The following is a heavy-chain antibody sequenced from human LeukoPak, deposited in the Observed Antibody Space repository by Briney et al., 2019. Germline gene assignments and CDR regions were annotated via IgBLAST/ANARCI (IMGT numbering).Heavy chain of an antibody. CDR3: ARLPVCSSTSCYLDYYGMDV. V-gene: IGHV5-51*01. CDR2: IYPGDSDT. J-gene: IGHJ6*02. Sequence: GESLKISCKGSGYSFTSYWIGWMRQMPGKGLEWMGIIYPGDSDTRYSPSFQGQVTISADKSISTAYLQWSSLKASDTAMYYCARLPVCSSTSCYLDYYGMDVWGQGTTVTVSS. CDR1: GYSFTSYW. D-gene: IGHD2-2*01.